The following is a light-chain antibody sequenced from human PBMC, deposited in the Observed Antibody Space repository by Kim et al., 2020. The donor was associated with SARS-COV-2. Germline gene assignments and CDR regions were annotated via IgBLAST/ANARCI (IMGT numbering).Light chain of an antibody. CDR3: QQYHSRPPWM. CDR2: DAS. J-gene: IGKJ1*01. Sequence: STGDRATLSCRTSEDVRGDLAWYQQRPGQAPRLLIYDASTRATDIPARISGSGSGTEFTLTITNLQSEDFSIYYCQQYHSRPPWMFGQGTKVDIK. V-gene: IGKV3-15*01. CDR1: EDVRGD.